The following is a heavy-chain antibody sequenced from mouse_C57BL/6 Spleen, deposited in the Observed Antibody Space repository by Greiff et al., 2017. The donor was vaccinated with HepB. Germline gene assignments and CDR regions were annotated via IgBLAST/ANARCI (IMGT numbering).Heavy chain of an antibody. V-gene: IGHV1-64*01. Sequence: QVQLKQPGAELVKPGASVKLSCKASGYTFTSYWMHWVKQRPGQGLEWIGMIHPNSGSTNYNEKFKSKATLTVDKSSSTAYMQLSSLTSEDSAVYYCASGITTVVPRPYYFDYWGQGTTLTVSS. CDR2: IHPNSGST. J-gene: IGHJ2*01. CDR1: GYTFTSYW. CDR3: ASGITTVVPRPYYFDY. D-gene: IGHD1-1*01.